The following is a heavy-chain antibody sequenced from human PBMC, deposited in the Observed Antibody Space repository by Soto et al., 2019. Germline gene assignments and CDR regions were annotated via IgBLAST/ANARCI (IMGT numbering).Heavy chain of an antibody. D-gene: IGHD2-21*02. CDR1: GGSISSGGYY. Sequence: SETLSLTCTVSGGSISSGGYYWSWIRQHPGKGLEWIGYIYYSGGTNYNPSLKSRVTMSIDTSKNQFSLKLTSVTAADTAVYYCVGTYCGGNCYSIYAFDIWGQGTMVTVSS. CDR3: VGTYCGGNCYSIYAFDI. CDR2: IYYSGGT. V-gene: IGHV4-61*08. J-gene: IGHJ3*02.